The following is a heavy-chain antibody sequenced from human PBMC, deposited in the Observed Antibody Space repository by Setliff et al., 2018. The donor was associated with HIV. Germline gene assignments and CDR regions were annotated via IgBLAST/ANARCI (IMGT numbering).Heavy chain of an antibody. J-gene: IGHJ6*03. CDR1: GDSISSYH. V-gene: IGHV4-38-2*02. CDR3: ARLGYCSRTTCYGYYYMDV. D-gene: IGHD2-2*01. CDR2: IYHSGTT. Sequence: SETLSLTCSVSGDSISSYHWGWIRQAPGRGLEWIGNIYHSGTTSYNPSLKSRVTISIDTSKNQFSLKLSSVTAADTAVYYCARLGYCSRTTCYGYYYMDVWGKGTTVTVSS.